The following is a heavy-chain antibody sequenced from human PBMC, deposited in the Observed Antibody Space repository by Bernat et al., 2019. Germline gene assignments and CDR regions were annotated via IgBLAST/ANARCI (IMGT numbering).Heavy chain of an antibody. CDR1: GFTFSSYS. CDR3: ARDRITMVRGELDY. CDR2: ISSSSSTI. Sequence: VQLVESGGGVVQPGRSLRLSCAASGFTFSSYSMNWVRQAPGKGLEWVSYISSSSSTIYYADSVKGRFTISRDNAKNSLYLQMNSLRDEDTAVYYCARDRITMVRGELDYWGQGTLVTVSS. D-gene: IGHD3-10*01. V-gene: IGHV3-48*02. J-gene: IGHJ4*02.